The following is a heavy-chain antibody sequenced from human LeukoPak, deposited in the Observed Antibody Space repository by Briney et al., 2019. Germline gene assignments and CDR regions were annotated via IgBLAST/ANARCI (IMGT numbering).Heavy chain of an antibody. CDR3: ARGSLSGFTRNYFDY. Sequence: SETLSLTCTVSGGSISSYYWSWIRQPPGKGLEWIGYIYYSGSTNYNPSLKSRVTISVDTSKNQFSLKLSSVTAADTAVYYCARGSLSGFTRNYFDYWGQGTLVTVSS. V-gene: IGHV4-59*12. CDR1: GGSISSYY. CDR2: IYYSGST. J-gene: IGHJ4*02. D-gene: IGHD3-22*01.